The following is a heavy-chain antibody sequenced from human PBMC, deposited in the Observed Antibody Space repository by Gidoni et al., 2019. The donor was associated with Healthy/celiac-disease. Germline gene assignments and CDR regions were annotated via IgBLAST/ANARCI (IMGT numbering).Heavy chain of an antibody. V-gene: IGHV3-30*18. CDR1: GFTFSSYG. CDR3: AKDWGSQKETYYYGSGVYGMDV. CDR2: ISYDGSNK. J-gene: IGHJ6*02. D-gene: IGHD3-10*01. Sequence: QVQLVESGGGVVQPGRSLRLSCAASGFTFSSYGMHWVRQAPGKGLEWVAVISYDGSNKYYADSVKGRFTISRDNSKNTLYLQMNSLRAEDTAVYYCAKDWGSQKETYYYGSGVYGMDVWGQGTTVTVSS.